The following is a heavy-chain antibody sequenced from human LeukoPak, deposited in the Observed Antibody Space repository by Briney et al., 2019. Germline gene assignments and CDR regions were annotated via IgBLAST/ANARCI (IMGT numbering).Heavy chain of an antibody. J-gene: IGHJ4*02. CDR3: ARDLGLDSSGWYYPYFDY. Sequence: PGGSLRLSCAASGFTFSSYGMHWVRQAPGKGLEWVAVIWYDGSNKYYADSVKGRFTISRDNSKNTLYLQMNSLRAEDTAVYYCARDLGLDSSGWYYPYFDYWGQGTLVTVSS. D-gene: IGHD6-19*01. V-gene: IGHV3-33*01. CDR2: IWYDGSNK. CDR1: GFTFSSYG.